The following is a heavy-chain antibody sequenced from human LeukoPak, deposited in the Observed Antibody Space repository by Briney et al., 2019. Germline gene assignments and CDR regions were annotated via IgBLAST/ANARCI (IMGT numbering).Heavy chain of an antibody. J-gene: IGHJ3*02. CDR3: ARDAPNYGANPKYAFDI. Sequence: ASVKVSCKASGYTFTSYYMHWVRQAPGQGLEWMGIINPGGGSTSYAQKFQGRVTMTRDTSTSTVYMELSSLRSEDTAVYYCARDAPNYGANPKYAFDIWGQGTMVTVSS. CDR2: INPGGGST. D-gene: IGHD4-17*01. CDR1: GYTFTSYY. V-gene: IGHV1-46*01.